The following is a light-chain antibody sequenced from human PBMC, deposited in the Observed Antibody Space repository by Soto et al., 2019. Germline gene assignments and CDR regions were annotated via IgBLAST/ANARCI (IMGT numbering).Light chain of an antibody. V-gene: IGKV1-6*01. Sequence: AIQMTQSPSSLSASVGDRVTISCRASQGIRNDLAWYQQKPGKAPKLLIFAASNLQSGVPSRFSGSGSGTDFTLTISRLQPEDVATYYCQKYNFAPWTFGQGTKVDIK. J-gene: IGKJ1*01. CDR2: AAS. CDR3: QKYNFAPWT. CDR1: QGIRND.